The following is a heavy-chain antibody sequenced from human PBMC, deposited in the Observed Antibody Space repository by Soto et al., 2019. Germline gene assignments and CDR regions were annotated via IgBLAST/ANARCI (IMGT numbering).Heavy chain of an antibody. V-gene: IGHV4-59*08. D-gene: IGHD5-18*01. J-gene: IGHJ4*02. CDR3: ARRYGSCFDY. CDR1: GGSVSIYF. CDR2: IYYSGST. Sequence: SETLSLTCTVSGGSVSIYFWTGFRQPPGKGLEWIGEIYYSGSTNYNPSLKSRVTISVDTSKNPFSLKLSSVTAADTAVYYCARRYGSCFDYWGQGTLVTVSS.